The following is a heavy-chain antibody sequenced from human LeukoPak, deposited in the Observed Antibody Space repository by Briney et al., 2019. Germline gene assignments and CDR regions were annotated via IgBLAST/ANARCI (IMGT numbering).Heavy chain of an antibody. Sequence: GGSLRLSCAASGFTFDDYGMRWVRQVPGRGGEGVSGINWNGGSTGYADSVKGRFTISRDNAKNSLYLQMNSLRAEDTALYYCASSWGGSYYLGFDYWGQGTLVTVPS. CDR3: ASSWGGSYYLGFDY. CDR1: GFTFDDYG. J-gene: IGHJ4*02. V-gene: IGHV3-20*04. D-gene: IGHD3-10*01. CDR2: INWNGGST.